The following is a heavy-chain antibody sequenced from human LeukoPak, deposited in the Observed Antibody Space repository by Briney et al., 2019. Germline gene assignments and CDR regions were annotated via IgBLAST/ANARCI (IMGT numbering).Heavy chain of an antibody. CDR3: AKVGASGLSGNWYFDL. V-gene: IGHV3-23*01. D-gene: IGHD1-26*01. CDR2: IGAGDKYT. J-gene: IGHJ2*01. CDR1: GFTLRNYA. Sequence: PGGSLRLSCAASGFTLRNYAMSWVRQAPGKGLEWVSSIGAGDKYTYYGDSVKGRFTISRDNSKNTLYLQMNSLRAEDTAVYYCAKVGASGLSGNWYFDLWGRGTLVTVSS.